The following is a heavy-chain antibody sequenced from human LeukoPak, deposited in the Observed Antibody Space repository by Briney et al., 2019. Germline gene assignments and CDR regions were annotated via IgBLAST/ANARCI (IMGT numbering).Heavy chain of an antibody. Sequence: SQTLSLTCAISGDSVSSNSAAWNWIRQSPSRGLEWLGRTYYRSKWYNDYAVSVKSRITINPDTSKNQFSLQLNSVTPEDTAVYYCAREYWVRGVDLSFFHYFDYWGQGTLVTVSS. CDR2: TYYRSKWYN. CDR3: AREYWVRGVDLSFFHYFDY. D-gene: IGHD3-10*01. CDR1: GDSVSSNSAA. V-gene: IGHV6-1*01. J-gene: IGHJ4*02.